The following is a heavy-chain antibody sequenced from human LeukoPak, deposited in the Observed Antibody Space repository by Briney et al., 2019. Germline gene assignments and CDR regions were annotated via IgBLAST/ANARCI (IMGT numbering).Heavy chain of an antibody. V-gene: IGHV3-23*01. CDR3: AKDPYLYSSGWYVDY. Sequence: RGSLRLSCAASGFTFSSYAMSWVRQAPGKGLEWVSAISGSGGSTYYADSVKGRFTISRDNSKNTLYLQMNSLRAEDTAVYYCAKDPYLYSSGWYVDYWGQGTLVTVSS. CDR1: GFTFSSYA. D-gene: IGHD6-19*01. J-gene: IGHJ4*02. CDR2: ISGSGGST.